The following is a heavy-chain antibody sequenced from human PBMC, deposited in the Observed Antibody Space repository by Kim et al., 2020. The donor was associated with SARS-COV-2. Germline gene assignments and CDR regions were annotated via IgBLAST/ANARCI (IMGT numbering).Heavy chain of an antibody. Sequence: DSVQGRFTISRNNSKNTLYLQMNSLRAEDTAVYYCARGDKGSGSYYNFDYWGQGTLVTVSS. V-gene: IGHV3-53*01. J-gene: IGHJ4*02. D-gene: IGHD3-10*01. CDR3: ARGDKGSGSYYNFDY.